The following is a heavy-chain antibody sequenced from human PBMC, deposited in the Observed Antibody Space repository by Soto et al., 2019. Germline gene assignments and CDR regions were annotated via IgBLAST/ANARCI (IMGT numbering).Heavy chain of an antibody. V-gene: IGHV4-30-2*01. D-gene: IGHD3-22*01. Sequence: QLQLQESGSGLVKPSQTLSLTCAVSGGSISSGGYSWNWIRQPPGKDLEWIGYISYSGNTYYNPSLNSRVTISLDRSMIQFSLKISSLTAADTAVYYCVRGVYDSSGYYSTVTYWYFDLWGRGALVTVSS. CDR2: ISYSGNT. J-gene: IGHJ2*01. CDR3: VRGVYDSSGYYSTVTYWYFDL. CDR1: GGSISSGGYS.